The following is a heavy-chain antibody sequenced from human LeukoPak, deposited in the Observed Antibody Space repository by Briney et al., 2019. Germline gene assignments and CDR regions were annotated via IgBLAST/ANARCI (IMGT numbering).Heavy chain of an antibody. CDR2: KSYDGSNK. V-gene: IGHV3-30-3*01. Sequence: PGGSLRLSCAASGFSFSSCTMYWGRKPPGTGLGRVGVKSYDGSNKYYADSEKGRFTISRDNSKNTLYLQMNSLSAEDTAFYCRARGDIVVVPAAHAFDIGGERTVVTVSS. D-gene: IGHD2-2*01. CDR3: ARGDIVVVPAAHAFDI. J-gene: IGHJ3*02. CDR1: GFSFSSCT.